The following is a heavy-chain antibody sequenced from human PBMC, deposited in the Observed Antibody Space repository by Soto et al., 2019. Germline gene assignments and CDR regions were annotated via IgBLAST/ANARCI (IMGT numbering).Heavy chain of an antibody. D-gene: IGHD3-16*01. Sequence: GATVKVSCKASGGYYRSYTITWARQAPGQGLEWMGWINAYNGNTNYAQNLQGRLTLTTDTSTTTAYMELRSLRSNDTAIYYCAMVDVYVTPSPQDVWGQGTTVTVSS. CDR1: GGYYRSYT. V-gene: IGHV1-18*01. CDR2: INAYNGNT. J-gene: IGHJ6*02. CDR3: AMVDVYVTPSPQDV.